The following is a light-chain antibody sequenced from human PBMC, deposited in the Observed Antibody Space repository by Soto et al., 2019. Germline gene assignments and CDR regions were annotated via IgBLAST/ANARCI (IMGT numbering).Light chain of an antibody. CDR2: YDD. J-gene: IGLJ7*01. CDR3: AAWDDSLNAAV. Sequence: QPVLTQPPSVSQAPRQSVTISCSGSTPNVGNNAVSWYQQVPGKAPRLLIYYDDLLPSGVSDRFSGSKSGTSASLAISGLQSEDEADYYCAAWDDSLNAAVFGGGTQLTVL. CDR1: TPNVGNNA. V-gene: IGLV1-36*01.